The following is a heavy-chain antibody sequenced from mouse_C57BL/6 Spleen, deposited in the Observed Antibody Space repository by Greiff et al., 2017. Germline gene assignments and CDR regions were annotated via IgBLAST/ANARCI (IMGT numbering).Heavy chain of an antibody. J-gene: IGHJ2*01. CDR3: ARTSGQLRLRSDY. CDR1: GYTFTSYW. D-gene: IGHD3-2*02. CDR2: IDPSDSYT. V-gene: IGHV1-50*01. Sequence: VQLQQPGAELVKPGASVKLSCKASGYTFTSYWMQWVKQRPGQGLEWIGEIDPSDSYTNYNQKFKGKATLTVDTSSSKAYMQLSSLTSEDSAVYYCARTSGQLRLRSDYWGQGTTLTVSS.